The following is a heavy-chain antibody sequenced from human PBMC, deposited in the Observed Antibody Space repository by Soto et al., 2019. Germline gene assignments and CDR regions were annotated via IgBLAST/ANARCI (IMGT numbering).Heavy chain of an antibody. CDR3: ATRRVNYDILTGPRDYYGMDV. CDR1: GFTFSSYA. Sequence: GGSLRLSCAASGFTFSSYAMSWVRQAPGKGLEWVSAISGSGVSTYYADSVKGRFTISRDNSKNTLDLKMNSLRAEDTAVYYCATRRVNYDILTGPRDYYGMDVWGQGTTVTVSS. CDR2: ISGSGVST. J-gene: IGHJ6*02. V-gene: IGHV3-23*01. D-gene: IGHD3-9*01.